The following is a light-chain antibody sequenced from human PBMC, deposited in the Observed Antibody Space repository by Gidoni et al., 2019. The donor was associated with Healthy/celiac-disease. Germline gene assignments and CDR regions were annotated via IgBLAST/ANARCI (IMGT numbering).Light chain of an antibody. CDR1: QSVSSN. CDR3: QQYNNWRT. J-gene: IGKJ1*01. Sequence: EIVMTQSPATLSVSPGERATLSCRANQSVSSNLAWYQQKPGQAPRLLIYGASTRATGIPARFSGSGSGTEFTLTISSLQSEDFAVYYCQQYNNWRTFGQGTKVEIK. CDR2: GAS. V-gene: IGKV3-15*01.